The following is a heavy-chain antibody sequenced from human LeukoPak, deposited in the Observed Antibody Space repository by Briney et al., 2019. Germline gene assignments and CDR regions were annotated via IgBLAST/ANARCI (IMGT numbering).Heavy chain of an antibody. J-gene: IGHJ5*02. CDR2: IRSKAYVGTT. D-gene: IGHD3-9*01. CDR3: TRVTPRRITIFSTGNEGFDP. V-gene: IGHV3-49*04. Sequence: GGSLRLSCAASGFKFSSYSMKWVRQAPGKGLEWVGFIRSKAYVGTTDYAASVKGRFTISRDDSKSIAYLQMNSLKTEDTAVYYCTRVTPRRITIFSTGNEGFDPWGQGTLVTVSS. CDR1: GFKFSSYS.